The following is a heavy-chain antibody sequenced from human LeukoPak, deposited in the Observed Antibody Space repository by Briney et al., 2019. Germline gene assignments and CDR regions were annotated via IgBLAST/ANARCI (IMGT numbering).Heavy chain of an antibody. CDR3: AKDPGKSRSDY. CDR1: GFTFSNYA. J-gene: IGHJ4*02. D-gene: IGHD3-10*01. V-gene: IGHV3-23*01. CDR2: ISASGGST. Sequence: GGSLRLSCAASGFTFSNYAMSWVRQAPGKGLEWVSGISASGGSTHYADSVKGRFTISRDNSKNTLCLQMNSLRAEDTAVYYCAKDPGKSRSDYWGQGTLVTVSS.